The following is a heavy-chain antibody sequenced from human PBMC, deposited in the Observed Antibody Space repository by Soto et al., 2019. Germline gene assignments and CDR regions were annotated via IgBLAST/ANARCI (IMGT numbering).Heavy chain of an antibody. J-gene: IGHJ4*02. CDR1: GLTFRNYG. V-gene: IGHV3-74*01. Sequence: PGGSLRLSCVGSGLTFRNYGMHWVRQAPGKGLVWVSRINSDGSSTSYADSVKGRFTISRDNAKNTLYLQMNSLRAEDTAVYYCARGAHFMITFGGVLVSYYWGQGTLVTVSS. CDR3: ARGAHFMITFGGVLVSYY. CDR2: INSDGSST. D-gene: IGHD3-16*02.